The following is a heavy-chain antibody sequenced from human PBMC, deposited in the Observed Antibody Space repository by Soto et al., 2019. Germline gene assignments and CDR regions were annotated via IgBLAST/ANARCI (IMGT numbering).Heavy chain of an antibody. V-gene: IGHV3-66*01. Sequence: EVQLVESGGGLVQPGGSLRLSCAASGFTVSRIFMTWVRQAPGKGLQWVAVISSDGSTYYADSVQGRFTISRDNSKNTLYLELNSRRAEDPAVYYCARDTFGGAYDFLHGGQGTLVTVSS. CDR3: ARDTFGGAYDFLH. D-gene: IGHD3-3*01. CDR1: GFTVSRIF. CDR2: ISSDGST. J-gene: IGHJ4*02.